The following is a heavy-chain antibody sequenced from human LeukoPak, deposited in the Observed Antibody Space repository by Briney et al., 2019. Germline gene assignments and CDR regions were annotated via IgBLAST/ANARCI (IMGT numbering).Heavy chain of an antibody. J-gene: IGHJ6*04. CDR2: ISSSGSTI. CDR3: AELGITMIGGV. V-gene: IGHV3-48*03. CDR1: GFTFSSYE. D-gene: IGHD3-10*02. Sequence: GGALRLSCAASGFTFSSYEMNWVRQAPGKGLEWVSYISSSGSTIYYADSVKGRFTITRDNAKNSLYLQMNSLRAEDTAVYYCAELGITMIGGVWGKGTTVTISS.